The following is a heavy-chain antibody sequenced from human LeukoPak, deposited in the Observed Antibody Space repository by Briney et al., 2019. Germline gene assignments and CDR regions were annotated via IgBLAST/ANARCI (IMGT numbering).Heavy chain of an antibody. J-gene: IGHJ4*02. CDR1: GGSFSGYY. CDR2: INHSGST. D-gene: IGHD6-19*01. CDR3: ARRYSSGWPKSYYFDY. V-gene: IGHV4-34*01. Sequence: SETLSLTCAVYGGSFSGYYWNWIRQPPGKGLEWIGEINHSGSTNYNPSLKIRVTISVDTSKNQFSLKLSSVTAADTAVYYCARRYSSGWPKSYYFDYWGQGTLVTVSS.